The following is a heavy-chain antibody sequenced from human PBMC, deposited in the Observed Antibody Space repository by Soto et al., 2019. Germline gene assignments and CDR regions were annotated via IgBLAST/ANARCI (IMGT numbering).Heavy chain of an antibody. CDR1: GFTFSNYE. Sequence: EAQLVESGGGLVQPGGSLRLSCAASGFTFSNYEMHWVRQAPGKGLEYVSGISNNGAHTDYAKSVEGRFTLSRDNSENTLYLQMGSLRAEDMALYYCARRGYGSRWPNVYMDVWGKGTTVTVSS. J-gene: IGHJ6*03. CDR3: ARRGYGSRWPNVYMDV. V-gene: IGHV3-64*01. D-gene: IGHD6-13*01. CDR2: ISNNGAHT.